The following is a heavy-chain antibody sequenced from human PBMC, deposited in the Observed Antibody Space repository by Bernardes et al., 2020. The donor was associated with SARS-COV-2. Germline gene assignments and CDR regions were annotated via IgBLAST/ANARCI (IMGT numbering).Heavy chain of an antibody. CDR3: AGNDYYDSNGYLNY. Sequence: SETLSLTCTVSGGSISSSSYYWGWIRQPPGKGLEWIGSIYYSGSTYYNPSLKSRVTISVDTSKNQFSLKLSSVTAADTAVYYCAGNDYYDSNGYLNYWGQGTPVIVSS. D-gene: IGHD3-22*01. V-gene: IGHV4-39*01. J-gene: IGHJ4*02. CDR1: GGSISSSSYY. CDR2: IYYSGST.